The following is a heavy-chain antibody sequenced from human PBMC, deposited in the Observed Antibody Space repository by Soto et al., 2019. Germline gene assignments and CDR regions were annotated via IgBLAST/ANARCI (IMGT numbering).Heavy chain of an antibody. CDR3: AREKQPRWFGEPPRFDY. V-gene: IGHV1-3*01. J-gene: IGHJ4*02. D-gene: IGHD3-10*01. CDR1: GYTFTSYA. Sequence: QVQLVQSGAEVKKPGASVKVSCKASGYTFTSYAMHWVRQAPGQRLEWMGWINAGNGNTKYSQKFQGRVTITRDTSASTAYMELSSLRSEDTAVYYCAREKQPRWFGEPPRFDYWGQGTLVTVSS. CDR2: INAGNGNT.